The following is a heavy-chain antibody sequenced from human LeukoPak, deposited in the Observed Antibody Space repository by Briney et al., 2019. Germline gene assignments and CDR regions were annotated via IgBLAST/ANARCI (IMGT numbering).Heavy chain of an antibody. J-gene: IGHJ6*03. CDR3: AKDGSWGDYYFYFYIDV. CDR1: GFTFSNSA. V-gene: IGHV3-23*01. D-gene: IGHD3-16*01. CDR2: ISASGHYT. Sequence: GGSLRLSCEASGFTFSNSAMSWVRQAPGKGLEWVSGISASGHYTYNADSAKGRFTISRDNSKNNLYLQMNSLRAEDTALYFCAKDGSWGDYYFYFYIDVWGKGTTVTVSS.